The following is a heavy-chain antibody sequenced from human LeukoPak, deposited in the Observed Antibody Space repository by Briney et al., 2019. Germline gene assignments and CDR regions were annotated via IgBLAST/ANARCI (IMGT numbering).Heavy chain of an antibody. CDR3: ARDLSSAGVPTFRFDP. J-gene: IGHJ5*02. V-gene: IGHV3-9*01. Sequence: GGSLRLSCAASGFNFDDYAMHWVRQVPGKALEWVSYINWNSENTDYADSVKGRFTITRDNANNSVYLQMDSLRPDDTAFYYCARDLSSAGVPTFRFDPWGQGTLVTVSS. CDR2: INWNSENT. D-gene: IGHD6-25*01. CDR1: GFNFDDYA.